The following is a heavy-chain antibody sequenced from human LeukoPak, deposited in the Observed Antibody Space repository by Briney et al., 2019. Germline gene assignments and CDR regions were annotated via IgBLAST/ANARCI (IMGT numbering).Heavy chain of an antibody. CDR1: GYTFTSYD. Sequence: ASVKVSCKASGYTFTSYDINWVRQATGQGLEWMGWMNPNSGNTGYAQKFQGRVTMTRNTSISTAYMELSSLRSEDTAVYYCATTLPNSSGYYGWYFDLWGRGALVTVSS. CDR3: ATTLPNSSGYYGWYFDL. D-gene: IGHD3-22*01. CDR2: MNPNSGNT. J-gene: IGHJ2*01. V-gene: IGHV1-8*01.